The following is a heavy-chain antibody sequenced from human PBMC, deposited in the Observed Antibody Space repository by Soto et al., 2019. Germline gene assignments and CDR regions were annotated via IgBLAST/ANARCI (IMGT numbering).Heavy chain of an antibody. Sequence: EVQLGESGGGLVQPGGSLRLSCAASGFTFSTYFMTWVRQAPGKGLEWVATIKPDGSERWYVDSVKGRFTISRDNAKNSLYLEMNSLRAEDTAVYFCASDLNWPNFWGQGSLVAVSS. D-gene: IGHD1-20*01. J-gene: IGHJ4*02. CDR1: GFTFSTYF. CDR3: ASDLNWPNF. V-gene: IGHV3-7*01. CDR2: IKPDGSER.